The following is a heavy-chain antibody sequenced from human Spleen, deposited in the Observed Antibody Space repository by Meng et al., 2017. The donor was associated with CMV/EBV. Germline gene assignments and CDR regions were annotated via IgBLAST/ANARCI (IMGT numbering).Heavy chain of an antibody. J-gene: IGHJ4*02. CDR2: IYSGGTTT. CDR3: AKVTTGPWYFDL. V-gene: IGHV3-23*03. D-gene: IGHD4-11*01. CDR1: GFTLSIYS. Sequence: GGSLRLSCAVSGFTLSIYSMNWVRQAPGKGLEWVSLIYSGGTTTYYADSVKGRFTISRDNSKNTLYLQMSSLRAEDTAVYYCAKVTTGPWYFDLWGQGTLVTVSS.